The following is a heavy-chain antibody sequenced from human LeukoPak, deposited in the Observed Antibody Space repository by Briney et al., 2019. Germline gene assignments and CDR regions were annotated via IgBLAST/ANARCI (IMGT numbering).Heavy chain of an antibody. J-gene: IGHJ4*02. D-gene: IGHD6-13*01. Sequence: SETLSLTCTVSGGSITRSNQYWDWVPQPPGKELEGIGSVDYSGNTSYNPSHKGRVTMSVDAPKAQFSLKLISVTAADMAVYFCARLGYSVSWTDCWGQGTLVTVSS. CDR3: ARLGYSVSWTDC. CDR2: VDYSGNT. CDR1: GGSITRSNQY. V-gene: IGHV4-39*01.